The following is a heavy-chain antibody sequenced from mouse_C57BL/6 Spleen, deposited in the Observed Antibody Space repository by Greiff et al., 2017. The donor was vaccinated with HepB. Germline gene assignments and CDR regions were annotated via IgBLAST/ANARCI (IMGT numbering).Heavy chain of an antibody. Sequence: QVQLQQSGPELVKPGASVKISCKASGYAFSSSWMNWVKQRPGKGLEWLGRIYPGDGDTNYNGKCKGKATLTADKSSSTAYMQLSSLTSEDSAVYFCARSYYYGSSYYAMDYWGQGTSVTVSS. V-gene: IGHV1-82*01. CDR1: GYAFSSSW. J-gene: IGHJ4*01. CDR2: IYPGDGDT. D-gene: IGHD1-1*01. CDR3: ARSYYYGSSYYAMDY.